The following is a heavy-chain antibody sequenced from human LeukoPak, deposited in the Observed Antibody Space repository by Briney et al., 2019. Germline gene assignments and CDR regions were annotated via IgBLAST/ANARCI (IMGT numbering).Heavy chain of an antibody. Sequence: GGSLRLSCAASGFTFSNYWMHWVRQAPGKGLVWVSRINSDGSSRNYADSVKGRFTISRDNSKNTLYLQMNSLRAEDTAVYYCAKDSCSGGSCYRSSYWGQGTLVTVSS. CDR1: GFTFSNYW. J-gene: IGHJ4*02. CDR2: INSDGSSR. D-gene: IGHD2-15*01. CDR3: AKDSCSGGSCYRSSY. V-gene: IGHV3-74*01.